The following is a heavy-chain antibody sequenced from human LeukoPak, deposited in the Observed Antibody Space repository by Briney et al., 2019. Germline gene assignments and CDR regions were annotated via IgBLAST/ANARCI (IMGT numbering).Heavy chain of an antibody. CDR1: GYSISSGYY. J-gene: IGHJ5*02. V-gene: IGHV4-38-2*02. D-gene: IGHD3-9*01. Sequence: PSETLSLTCTVSGYSISSGYYWGWIRQPPGKGLEWIGNIYPSGTTYYNPSLKSRVTMSVDTSKNQFSLKLNSVTAADTAVYYCARDYDVLTAYPPTQLFDPWGQGTLVTVSS. CDR2: IYPSGTT. CDR3: ARDYDVLTAYPPTQLFDP.